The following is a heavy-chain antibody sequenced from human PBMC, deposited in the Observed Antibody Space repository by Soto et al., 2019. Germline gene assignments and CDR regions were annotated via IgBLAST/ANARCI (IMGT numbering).Heavy chain of an antibody. D-gene: IGHD2-2*01. CDR1: GGTFSSYA. Sequence: QVQLVQSGAEVKKPGSSVKVSCKASGGTFSSYAISWVRQAPGQGLEWMGGIIPIPGTANYAQKFQGRVSMTAEESTSTAYMELSSLRSENTAVYYCARSQVSSTSLEIYYYYYYGMDVWGQGTTVTVSS. J-gene: IGHJ6*02. CDR2: IIPIPGTA. V-gene: IGHV1-69*01. CDR3: ARSQVSSTSLEIYYYYYYGMDV.